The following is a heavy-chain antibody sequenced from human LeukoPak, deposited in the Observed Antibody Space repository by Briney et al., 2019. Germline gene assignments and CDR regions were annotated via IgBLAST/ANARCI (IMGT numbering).Heavy chain of an antibody. Sequence: GGSLRLSCAASGFPFGAHYMDWVRQAPGKGLEWVGRIRKKANSYTKEYAASVKGRFTISRDDSKNSLYLQMNSLKTEDTAVYYCAKVHCSGGSCYSGDYWGQGILVTVSS. CDR1: GFPFGAHY. J-gene: IGHJ4*02. CDR3: AKVHCSGGSCYSGDY. CDR2: IRKKANSYTK. D-gene: IGHD2-15*01. V-gene: IGHV3-72*01.